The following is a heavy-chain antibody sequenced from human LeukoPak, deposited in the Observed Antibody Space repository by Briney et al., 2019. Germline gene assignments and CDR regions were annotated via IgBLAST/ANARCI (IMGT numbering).Heavy chain of an antibody. J-gene: IGHJ4*02. Sequence: GGSLRLSCAGSGFTFSTYWMTWVRQAPGKGLEWVANINQDGSDKYYVDSVKGRFTISRDNPKNSLFLQMSSLRAEDTAVYYCARELMGLTMIVVVNPIDYWGQGTLVTVSS. D-gene: IGHD3-22*01. CDR2: INQDGSDK. CDR3: ARELMGLTMIVVVNPIDY. V-gene: IGHV3-7*01. CDR1: GFTFSTYW.